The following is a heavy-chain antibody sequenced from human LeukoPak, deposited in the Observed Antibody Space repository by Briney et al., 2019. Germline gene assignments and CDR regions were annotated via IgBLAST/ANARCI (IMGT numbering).Heavy chain of an antibody. D-gene: IGHD3-10*01. Sequence: PGGSLRLSCTASGFTFGDYAMSWVRQAPGKGLEWVGFISSKAYGGTTEYAASVKGRFTISRDDSKSIAYLLMNSLKTEDTAVYYCTRFSGYYYGSGSYSYYYMDVWGKGTTVTISS. CDR3: TRFSGYYYGSGSYSYYYMDV. CDR1: GFTFGDYA. CDR2: ISSKAYGGTT. J-gene: IGHJ6*03. V-gene: IGHV3-49*04.